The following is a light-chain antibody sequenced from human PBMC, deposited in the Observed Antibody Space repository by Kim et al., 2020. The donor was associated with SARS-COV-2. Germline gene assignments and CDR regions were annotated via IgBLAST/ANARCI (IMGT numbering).Light chain of an antibody. CDR1: SGHSSYA. J-gene: IGLJ3*02. V-gene: IGLV4-69*01. CDR3: QTWGTGINWV. CDR2: LNSDGSH. Sequence: QLALTQSPSASASLGASVKLTCTLSSGHSSYAIAWHQQQPEKGPRYLMKLNSDGSHSKGDGIPDRFSGSSSGAERYLTISSLQSEDEADYYCQTWGTGINWVFGGGTQLTV.